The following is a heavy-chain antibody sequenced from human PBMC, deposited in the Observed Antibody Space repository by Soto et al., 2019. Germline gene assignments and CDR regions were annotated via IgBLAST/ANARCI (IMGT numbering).Heavy chain of an antibody. Sequence: GGSLRLPCAASGFTFTNYAMNWVRQAPGKGLEWVSGISGSGDSTYYADSVKGRFTVSRDNSKNTLYLQMNSLRAEDTAVFYCAKERSSGWSFDYWGQGTLVTVSS. CDR1: GFTFTNYA. CDR3: AKERSSGWSFDY. D-gene: IGHD6-19*01. V-gene: IGHV3-23*01. CDR2: ISGSGDST. J-gene: IGHJ4*02.